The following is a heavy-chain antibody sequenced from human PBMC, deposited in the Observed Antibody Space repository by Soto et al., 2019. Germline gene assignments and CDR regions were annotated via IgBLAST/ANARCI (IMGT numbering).Heavy chain of an antibody. CDR1: GFTFSSYS. J-gene: IGHJ3*02. D-gene: IGHD3-9*01. V-gene: IGHV3-21*01. CDR2: ISSSSSYI. CDR3: APSITIYAFDI. Sequence: EAQLVESGGGLVKPGGSLRLSCAASGFTFSSYSMNWVRQAPGKGLEWVSSISSSSSYIYYADSVKGRFTISRDNAKNSLYLQMNSLRAEDTAVYYCAPSITIYAFDIWGQGTMVTVSS.